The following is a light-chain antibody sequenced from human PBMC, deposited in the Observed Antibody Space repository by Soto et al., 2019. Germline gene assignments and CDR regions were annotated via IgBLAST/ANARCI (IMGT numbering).Light chain of an antibody. V-gene: IGKV1-12*01. Sequence: DIPMTQSPSSVSASVGDRVTITCRSSQAISSLLGWYQQKPGKAPKLLIYAASSLQSGVPSRFSGSGSGTDFTLTISSLQPDDFATYYCQQAHSFPPTFGQGTKLEI. J-gene: IGKJ2*01. CDR2: AAS. CDR1: QAISSL. CDR3: QQAHSFPPT.